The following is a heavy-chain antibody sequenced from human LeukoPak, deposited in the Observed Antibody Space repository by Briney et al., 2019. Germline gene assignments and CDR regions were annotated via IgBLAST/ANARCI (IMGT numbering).Heavy chain of an antibody. CDR3: ARGPAYGSGKFGPFDY. Sequence: PGGSLRLSCAASGCTFSDYYMSWIRQAPAKGLERVSYISSSGSMIYYADSVQGRFTMSRYNAKNSLYLQMNSLRAEDTAVYYCARGPAYGSGKFGPFDYWGQGTLVTVSS. D-gene: IGHD3-10*01. V-gene: IGHV3-11*01. CDR2: ISSSGSMI. J-gene: IGHJ4*02. CDR1: GCTFSDYY.